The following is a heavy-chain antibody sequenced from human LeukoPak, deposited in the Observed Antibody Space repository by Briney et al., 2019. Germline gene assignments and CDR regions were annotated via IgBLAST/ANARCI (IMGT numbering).Heavy chain of an antibody. CDR2: ISGSGGST. Sequence: GGSLRLSCAASGFTFSSYSMNWVRQAPGKGLEWVSAISGSGGSTYYADSVKGRFTISRDNSKNTLYLQMNSLRAEDTAVYYCAKTGEIVVVPAAMPNDYWGQGTLVTVSS. CDR3: AKTGEIVVVPAAMPNDY. D-gene: IGHD2-2*01. J-gene: IGHJ4*02. V-gene: IGHV3-23*01. CDR1: GFTFSSYS.